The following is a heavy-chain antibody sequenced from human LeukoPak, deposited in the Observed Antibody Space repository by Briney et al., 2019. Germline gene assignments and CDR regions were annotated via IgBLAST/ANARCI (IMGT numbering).Heavy chain of an antibody. CDR1: GFPFIEYS. CDR2: IGIDSGNT. Sequence: GGSLRLSCTASGFPFIEYSMNWVRQAPGKGLEGISYIGIDSGNTKYADSVRGRFTISADKAKNSLYLQMNSLRVEDTAVYYCARDHNYAFDNWGQGTLVSVAS. D-gene: IGHD1-1*01. CDR3: ARDHNYAFDN. V-gene: IGHV3-48*01. J-gene: IGHJ4*02.